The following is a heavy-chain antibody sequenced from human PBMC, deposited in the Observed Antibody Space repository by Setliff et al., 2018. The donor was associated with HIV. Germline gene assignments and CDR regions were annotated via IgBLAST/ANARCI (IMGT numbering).Heavy chain of an antibody. D-gene: IGHD2-2*01. Sequence: SETLSLTCAVYGGSLSGHYWSWIRQPPGQGLEWIGETSHSGKTNYNPSLKSRVTISVDTSKNQFSLKLTSVTAADTAVYYCVTSSSWSSRLNFWGPGMLVTVSS. V-gene: IGHV4-34*01. CDR3: VTSSSWSSRLNF. CDR1: GGSLSGHY. J-gene: IGHJ4*02. CDR2: TSHSGKT.